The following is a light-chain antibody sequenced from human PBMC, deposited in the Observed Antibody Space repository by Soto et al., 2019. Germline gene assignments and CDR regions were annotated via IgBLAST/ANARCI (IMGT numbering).Light chain of an antibody. CDR1: SSDLRGYNY. J-gene: IGLJ3*02. V-gene: IGLV2-14*01. Sequence: QSALTQPASVSGSPGQSITISCTGSSSDLRGYNYVSWYQQYPGKAPKLIIYEVTNRPSGVSYRFSGSKSGNTASLTISGLQAEDEADYYCSSYTTNTRVFGGGTKLTVL. CDR3: SSYTTNTRV. CDR2: EVT.